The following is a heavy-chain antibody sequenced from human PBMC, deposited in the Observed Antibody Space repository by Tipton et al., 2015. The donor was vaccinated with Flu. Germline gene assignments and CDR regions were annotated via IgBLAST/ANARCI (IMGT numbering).Heavy chain of an antibody. D-gene: IGHD3-10*01. V-gene: IGHV3-74*01. CDR2: SNSDGSST. CDR3: TRASYGSADY. CDR1: GFTFSSYW. J-gene: IGHJ4*02. Sequence: SLRLSCAASGFTFSSYWMYWVRQVPGKGLVWVSLSNSDGSSTDYADSVKGRFTVSRDNAKNTLYLQMNSLRAEDTAVYFCTRASYGSADYWGQGTLVTVSS.